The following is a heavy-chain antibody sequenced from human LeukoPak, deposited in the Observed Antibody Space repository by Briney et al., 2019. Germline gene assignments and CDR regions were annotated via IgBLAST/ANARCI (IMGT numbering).Heavy chain of an antibody. V-gene: IGHV4-39*07. J-gene: IGHJ4*02. D-gene: IGHD2-15*01. Sequence: SETLSLTCTVSGGSISSSSYYWSWIRQPPGKGLEWIGEINHSGSTNYNPSLKSRVTISVDTSKNQFSLKLSSVTAADTAVYYCARGPLRGYCSGGSCYSGLFDYWGQGTLVTVSS. CDR1: GGSISSSSYY. CDR3: ARGPLRGYCSGGSCYSGLFDY. CDR2: INHSGST.